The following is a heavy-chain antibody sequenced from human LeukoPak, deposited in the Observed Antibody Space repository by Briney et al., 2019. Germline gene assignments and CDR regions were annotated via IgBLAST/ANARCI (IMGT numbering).Heavy chain of an antibody. Sequence: GGSLRLSCAASRFSFSHYWMTWVRQAPGKGVEWVANINQDASDKHYADSVKGRFTISRDNAKNSLYLQMNSLRVEDTAVYYCLGGVAADYWGRGTLITVSS. CDR2: INQDASDK. J-gene: IGHJ4*02. CDR1: RFSFSHYW. V-gene: IGHV3-7*01. D-gene: IGHD3-16*01. CDR3: LGGVAADY.